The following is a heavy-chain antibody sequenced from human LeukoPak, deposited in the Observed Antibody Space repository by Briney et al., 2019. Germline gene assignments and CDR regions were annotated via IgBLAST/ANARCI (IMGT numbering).Heavy chain of an antibody. J-gene: IGHJ4*02. CDR2: INWNGGST. CDR1: GFTFDDYG. CDR3: ARVPYYYDSSGYHFDY. Sequence: GGSLRLSCAASGFTFDDYGMSWVRQAPGKGLEWVSGINWNGGSTGYADSVKGRFTISRDNAKNSLYLQMNSPRAEDTALYYCARVPYYYDSSGYHFDYWGQGTLVTVSS. D-gene: IGHD3-22*01. V-gene: IGHV3-20*04.